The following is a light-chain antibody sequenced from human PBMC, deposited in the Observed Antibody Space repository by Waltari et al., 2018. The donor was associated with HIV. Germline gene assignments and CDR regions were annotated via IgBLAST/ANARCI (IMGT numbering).Light chain of an antibody. CDR1: SSDVGGYNY. V-gene: IGLV2-11*01. CDR2: DVN. Sequence: QSALTQPRSVSGSPGQSVTISCTGTSSDVGGYNYVSWYQQHPGKAPKLMIYDVNKRPSGVPVRLSGSKSGNTASLTISGLQAEDEADYYCCSYAGNYTLGVFGGGTKLTGL. J-gene: IGLJ3*02. CDR3: CSYAGNYTLGV.